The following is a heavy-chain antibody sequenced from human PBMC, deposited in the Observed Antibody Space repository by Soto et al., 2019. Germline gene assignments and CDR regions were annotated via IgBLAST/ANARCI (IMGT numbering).Heavy chain of an antibody. Sequence: PGGSLRLSCAASGFTFSSYAMSWVRQAPGKWLEWVSGISDSGGSTYYADSVKGLFTISRDNSKNTLYLQMNSLRAEDTAVYYCAKGTYYYGSAPYYFDYWGQGTLVTVSS. CDR3: AKGTYYYGSAPYYFDY. J-gene: IGHJ4*02. V-gene: IGHV3-23*01. CDR2: ISDSGGST. D-gene: IGHD3-10*01. CDR1: GFTFSSYA.